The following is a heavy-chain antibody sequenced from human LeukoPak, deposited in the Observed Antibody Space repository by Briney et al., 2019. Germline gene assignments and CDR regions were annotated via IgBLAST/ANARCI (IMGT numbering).Heavy chain of an antibody. Sequence: TLSLTCTVSGGSISSGGYYWSWIRQHPGKGLEWIGYIYYSGSTYYNPSLKSRVTISVDTSKNQFSLKLSSVTAADTAVYYCARAEGENCSSTSCYSLTSGNWFDPWGQGTLVTVSS. CDR1: GGSISSGGYY. J-gene: IGHJ5*02. CDR2: IYYSGST. CDR3: ARAEGENCSSTSCYSLTSGNWFDP. D-gene: IGHD2-2*01. V-gene: IGHV4-31*03.